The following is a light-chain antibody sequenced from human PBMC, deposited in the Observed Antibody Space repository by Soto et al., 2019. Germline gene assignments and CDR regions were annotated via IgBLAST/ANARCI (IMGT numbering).Light chain of an antibody. V-gene: IGLV2-14*03. CDR2: GVN. Sequence: QSALTQPASVSGSPGQSITISCTGTSNDVGGYYFVSWYQQHAGKAPKLMIYGVNNRPSGVSYRFSGSKSGNTASLTISGLQAEDEADSYCSSYTTTSTLVLFGGGTKLTVL. J-gene: IGLJ2*01. CDR1: SNDVGGYYF. CDR3: SSYTTTSTLVL.